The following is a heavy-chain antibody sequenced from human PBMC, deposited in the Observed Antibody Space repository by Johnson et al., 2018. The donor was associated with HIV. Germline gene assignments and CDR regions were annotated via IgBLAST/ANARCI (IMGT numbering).Heavy chain of an antibody. V-gene: IGHV3-11*04. CDR1: GFTFSDYY. D-gene: IGHD6-6*01. CDR2: ISSSGSTI. CDR3: ARSYSSSSHDAFDI. J-gene: IGHJ3*02. Sequence: QVQLVESGGGLVKPGASLRLSCAASGFTFSDYYLSWIRQAPGKGLEWVSYISSSGSTIYYADSVKGRFTISRDNAKNSLYLQMNSLRAEDTAVYYCARSYSSSSHDAFDIWGQGTMVTVSS.